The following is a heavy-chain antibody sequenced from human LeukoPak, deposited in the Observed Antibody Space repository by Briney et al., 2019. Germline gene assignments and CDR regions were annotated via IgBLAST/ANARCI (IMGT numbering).Heavy chain of an antibody. V-gene: IGHV4-31*03. J-gene: IGHJ4*02. CDR3: ARAPYSSSWYYFDY. Sequence: SETLSLTCTVSGGSISGGGYYWSWIRQHPGKGLEWIGYIYYSGSTYYNPSLKSRVTISVDTSKNQFSLKLSSVTAADTAVYYCARAPYSSSWYYFDYWGQGTLVTVSS. CDR1: GGSISGGGYY. CDR2: IYYSGST. D-gene: IGHD6-13*01.